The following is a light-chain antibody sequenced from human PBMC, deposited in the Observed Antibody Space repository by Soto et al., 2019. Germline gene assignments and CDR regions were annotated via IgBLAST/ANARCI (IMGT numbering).Light chain of an antibody. J-gene: IGKJ4*01. CDR3: LQFSSHPLT. V-gene: IGKV3-20*01. CDR2: DAS. CDR1: QTVRNNY. Sequence: EFVLTQSPATLSLSPGERATLSCRASQTVRNNYLAWYQQKPGQAPRLLIYDASSRATGIPDRFSGGGSGTDFTLTISRLEPEDFAVYYCLQFSSHPLTFGGGTKVEL.